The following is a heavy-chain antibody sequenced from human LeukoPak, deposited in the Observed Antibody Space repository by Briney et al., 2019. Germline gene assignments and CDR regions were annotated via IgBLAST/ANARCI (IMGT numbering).Heavy chain of an antibody. CDR1: GYTFTGYY. CDR3: ARELATGEYYYGSGSQVDY. V-gene: IGHV1-2*02. D-gene: IGHD3-10*01. CDR2: INPNSGGT. Sequence: ASVKVSCKASGYTFTGYYMQWVRQAPGQGLEWMGWINPNSGGTNYAQKFQGRVTMTRDTSISTAYMELSRLRSDDTAVYYCARELATGEYYYGSGSQVDYWGQGTLVTVSS. J-gene: IGHJ4*02.